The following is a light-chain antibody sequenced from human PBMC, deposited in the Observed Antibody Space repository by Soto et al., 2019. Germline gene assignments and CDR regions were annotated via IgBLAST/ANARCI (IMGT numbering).Light chain of an antibody. CDR1: QSVSRY. V-gene: IGKV3-11*01. CDR3: QQRSDWPLT. Sequence: EIVLTQSPVTLSLSPGERATLSCRASQSVSRYLAWYQQKPGQPPRLLIYDASKRATGVPARFSGSGSGTDFTLTISSLEPEGFAVYYCQQRSDWPLTFGGGTDVEI. CDR2: DAS. J-gene: IGKJ4*01.